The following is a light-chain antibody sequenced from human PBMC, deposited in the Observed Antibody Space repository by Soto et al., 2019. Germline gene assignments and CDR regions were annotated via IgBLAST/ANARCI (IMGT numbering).Light chain of an antibody. CDR3: QQSYSTPPRYT. CDR1: QTISGY. CDR2: AAS. Sequence: DIQMTQSPSSLSASVGDRVTITCRASQTISGYLNWYQQKPGKAPELLIYAASYLGNGVPSRFSGSGSGTYFTLTISSLQPEDYATYYCQQSYSTPPRYTFGQGTKVDIK. J-gene: IGKJ2*01. V-gene: IGKV1-39*01.